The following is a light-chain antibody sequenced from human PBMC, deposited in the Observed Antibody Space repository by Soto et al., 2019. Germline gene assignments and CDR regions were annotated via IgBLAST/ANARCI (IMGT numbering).Light chain of an antibody. V-gene: IGKV3-15*01. CDR3: QQYGSSIT. CDR1: QSVSSN. J-gene: IGKJ5*01. CDR2: GES. Sequence: EIVMTQSPATLSVSPGERATLSCRASQSVSSNLAWYQQKPGQAPRLLIYGESTRATGIPARFSGSGSGTEFTLTISRLEPEDFAVYYCQQYGSSITFGQGTRLEI.